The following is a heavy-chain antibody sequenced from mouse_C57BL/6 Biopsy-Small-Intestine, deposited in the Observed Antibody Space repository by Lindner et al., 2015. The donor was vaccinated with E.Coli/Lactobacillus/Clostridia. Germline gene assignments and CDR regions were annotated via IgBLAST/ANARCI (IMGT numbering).Heavy chain of an antibody. CDR3: ARHGNYFDY. Sequence: QLRESGPELVKPGASVKISCKASGYSFTDYNMNWVKQSNGKSLEWIGVITPNYGTTIYNQKFKGRATLTVDQSSSTAYMQLNSLTSEDSAVYYCARHGNYFDYWGQGTTLTVSS. V-gene: IGHV1-39*01. D-gene: IGHD2-1*01. J-gene: IGHJ2*01. CDR2: ITPNYGTT. CDR1: GYSFTDYN.